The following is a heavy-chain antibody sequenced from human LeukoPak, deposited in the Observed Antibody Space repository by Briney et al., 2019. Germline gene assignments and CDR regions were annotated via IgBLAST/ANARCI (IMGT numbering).Heavy chain of an antibody. CDR3: ARSPYLTRVGFDP. V-gene: IGHV4-39*07. Sequence: SETLSLTCTVFGGSTGYSGHYWAWIRQPPGKGLEWIGSVYYSGITHYNPSLKSRLTISVDTSKNQFSLRLSSVTAADTAIHYCARSPYLTRVGFDPWGQGTLVSVSS. CDR2: VYYSGIT. J-gene: IGHJ5*02. CDR1: GGSTGYSGHY.